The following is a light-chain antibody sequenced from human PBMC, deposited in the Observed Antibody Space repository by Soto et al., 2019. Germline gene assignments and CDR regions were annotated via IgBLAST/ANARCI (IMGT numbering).Light chain of an antibody. V-gene: IGLV1-51*01. CDR1: SSNIWNNY. CDR3: RTWDRSLNAAV. CDR2: DNN. J-gene: IGLJ2*01. Sequence: QSVWTQPPSVSAAPGQKVTISCSGRSSNIWNNYVSWYQQLPGTAPKLLLYDNNKRPSAIPDRFSGSKSGTSATLGITGPRSGAAADYYCRTWDRSLNAAVFGGYTKMTVL.